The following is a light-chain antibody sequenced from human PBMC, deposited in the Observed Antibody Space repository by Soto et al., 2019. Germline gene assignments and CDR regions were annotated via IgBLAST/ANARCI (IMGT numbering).Light chain of an antibody. CDR3: CSKAGTSTAV. V-gene: IGLV2-8*01. CDR2: EVN. J-gene: IGLJ2*01. CDR1: SSDVGGYNY. Sequence: QSALTQPPSASGSPGQSVAISCTGTSSDVGGYNYVSWYQQHPGKAPKLMIYEVNKRPSGVPDRFSGSKSGNTASLTVSGLQAEDEADYYCCSKAGTSTAVFGGGTKLTVL.